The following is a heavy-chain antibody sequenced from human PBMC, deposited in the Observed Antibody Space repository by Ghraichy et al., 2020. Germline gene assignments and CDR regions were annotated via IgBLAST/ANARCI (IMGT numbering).Heavy chain of an antibody. CDR3: ARRDTSTDFDF. J-gene: IGHJ4*02. V-gene: IGHV4-59*08. D-gene: IGHD2-2*01. Sequence: SETLSLTCTVSGGSISTYYWSWIRQPPGKGLEWIGYIYYSGTTNYNPSLKSRVTISSDTSKNQFPLKLSSVTATDTAVYYCARRDTSTDFDFWGQGTLVTCSS. CDR1: GGSISTYY. CDR2: IYYSGTT.